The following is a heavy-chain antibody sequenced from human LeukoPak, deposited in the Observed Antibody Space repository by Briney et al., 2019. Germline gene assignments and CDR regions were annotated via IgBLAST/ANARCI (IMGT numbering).Heavy chain of an antibody. CDR1: GFTFSSYA. Sequence: PGGSLRLSCAASGFTFSSYAMHWVRQAPGKGLEWVAVISYDGSNKYYADSVKGRFTISRDNSKNTLYLQMNSLRAEDTAVYYCARVIVGDRPDAFDIWGQGTMVTVSS. CDR3: ARVIVGDRPDAFDI. D-gene: IGHD2-15*01. CDR2: ISYDGSNK. J-gene: IGHJ3*02. V-gene: IGHV3-30-3*01.